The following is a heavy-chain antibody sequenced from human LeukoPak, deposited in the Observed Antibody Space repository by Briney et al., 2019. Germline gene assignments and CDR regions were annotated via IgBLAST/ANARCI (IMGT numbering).Heavy chain of an antibody. CDR1: GFTFTNYA. J-gene: IGHJ6*03. CDR2: LSGSGSKT. V-gene: IGHV3-23*01. Sequence: PGGSLRLSCEASGFTFTNYAMSWVRQAPGKGLEWVSGLSGSGSKTYYADSVKGRLTVSRDNYKNTLNLQMNSLRADDTAVYYCAKYGSGWALYYYYYMDVWGKGTTVTVSS. CDR3: AKYGSGWALYYYYYMDV. D-gene: IGHD6-19*01.